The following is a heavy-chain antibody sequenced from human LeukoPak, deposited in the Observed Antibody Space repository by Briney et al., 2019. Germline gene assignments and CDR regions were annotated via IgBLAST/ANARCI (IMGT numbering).Heavy chain of an antibody. D-gene: IGHD1-7*01. J-gene: IGHJ4*01. Sequence: PSETLSLTCTVSGDSVSSSNYYWSWIRQSPGKGLEWIAEINHTGSTDYNPSLKSRVTISVDTSKNQFSLKLASVTAADTAVYYCASGRELELPWQWGHGTLVTVSS. CDR2: INHTGST. V-gene: IGHV4-39*07. CDR1: GDSVSSSNYY. CDR3: ASGRELELPWQ.